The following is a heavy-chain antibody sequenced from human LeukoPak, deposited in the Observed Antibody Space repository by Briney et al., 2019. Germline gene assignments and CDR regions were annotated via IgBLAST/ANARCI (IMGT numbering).Heavy chain of an antibody. CDR2: VYFTGTP. J-gene: IGHJ4*02. V-gene: IGHV4-4*07. CDR1: GGSISGYC. CDR3: ARGDYYDGAYYALDY. Sequence: PSETLSLTCTVSGGSISGYCWTWIRQAAGKGLEWIGRVYFTGTPKYNPSLRSRVTMSVDTSKNQFSLMLSSVTAADSAVYYCARGDYYDGAYYALDYWGQGILVTVSS. D-gene: IGHD3-22*01.